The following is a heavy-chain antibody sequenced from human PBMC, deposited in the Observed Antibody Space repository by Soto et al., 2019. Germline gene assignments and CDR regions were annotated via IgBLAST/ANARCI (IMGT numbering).Heavy chain of an antibody. Sequence: TSETLSLTCTVQGGSFPGYYWTWIRQPPGKGLEWIGEISHGGSTSYSTSLKSRLSISQDTSKNHFSLTLTSLTAADTGVYYCAVLIGGSNYFDFWGQGALVTVSS. D-gene: IGHD3-16*01. CDR1: GGSFPGYY. CDR2: ISHGGST. J-gene: IGHJ4*02. V-gene: IGHV4-34*01. CDR3: AVLIGGSNYFDF.